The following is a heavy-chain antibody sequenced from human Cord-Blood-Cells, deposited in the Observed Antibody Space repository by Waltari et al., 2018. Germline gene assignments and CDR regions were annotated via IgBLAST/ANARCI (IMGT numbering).Heavy chain of an antibody. Sequence: QVQLVQSGAEVKKPGSSVKVSCKASGGTFRSYAISWMRQATGQGLEWMGGIIPIFGTANYAQKFQGRVTITADESTSTAYMELSSLRSEDTAVYYCARVGYSSSSLDAFDIWGQGTMVTVSS. CDR3: ARVGYSSSSLDAFDI. CDR1: GGTFRSYA. D-gene: IGHD6-6*01. V-gene: IGHV1-69*01. J-gene: IGHJ3*02. CDR2: IIPIFGTA.